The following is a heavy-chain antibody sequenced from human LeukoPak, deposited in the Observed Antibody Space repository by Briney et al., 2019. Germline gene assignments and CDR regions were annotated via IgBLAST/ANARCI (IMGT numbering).Heavy chain of an antibody. CDR1: GFTFNRYW. CDR2: INSDGSST. Sequence: QPGGSLGLSCAASGFTFNRYWMHWVRQVPGKGLVWVSRINSDGSSTTYADSVKGRFTISRDNARNTLYLQMNSLRAEDTAVYYCARGRGTIYMFDYWGQGTLVTVSS. D-gene: IGHD2/OR15-2a*01. CDR3: ARGRGTIYMFDY. J-gene: IGHJ4*02. V-gene: IGHV3-74*01.